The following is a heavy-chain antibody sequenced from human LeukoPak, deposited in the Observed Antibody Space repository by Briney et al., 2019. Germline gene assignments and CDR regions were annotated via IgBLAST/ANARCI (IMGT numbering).Heavy chain of an antibody. CDR2: IYTSGST. CDR1: GGSISSGSYY. CDR3: AKGDYGVYAVVDY. Sequence: SQTLSLTCAVSGGSISSGSYYWSWIRQPAGKGLEWIGRIYTSGSTNYNPSLKSRVTISVDTSKNQFSLKLSSVTAADTAVYYCAKGDYGVYAVVDYWGQGTLVTVSS. V-gene: IGHV4-61*02. J-gene: IGHJ4*02. D-gene: IGHD4-17*01.